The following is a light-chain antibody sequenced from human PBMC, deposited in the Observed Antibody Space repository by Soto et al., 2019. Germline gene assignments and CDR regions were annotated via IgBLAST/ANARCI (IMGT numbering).Light chain of an antibody. CDR3: QQSYSTPRT. CDR2: AAS. CDR1: RSLSSY. Sequence: DIQMTQSPSSLSASVGDRVTISCRASRSLSSYLNWYQQKPGKAPKLLIYAASSLQSGVPSRFSGSGSGTDLTLTISSVQPEDFATYYCQQSYSTPRTFGQGTKLEIK. V-gene: IGKV1-39*01. J-gene: IGKJ2*01.